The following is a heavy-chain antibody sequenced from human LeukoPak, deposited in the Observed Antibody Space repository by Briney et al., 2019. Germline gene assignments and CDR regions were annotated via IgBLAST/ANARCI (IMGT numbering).Heavy chain of an antibody. J-gene: IGHJ4*02. Sequence: HRASVKVSCKASGGTFSSYTISWVRQAPGQGLEWMGWISAYNGNTNYAQKLQGRVTMTTDTSTSTAYMELRSLRSDDTAVYYCARAAAAAFGDYWGQGTLVTVSS. CDR1: GGTFSSYT. D-gene: IGHD6-13*01. CDR2: ISAYNGNT. CDR3: ARAAAAAFGDY. V-gene: IGHV1-18*01.